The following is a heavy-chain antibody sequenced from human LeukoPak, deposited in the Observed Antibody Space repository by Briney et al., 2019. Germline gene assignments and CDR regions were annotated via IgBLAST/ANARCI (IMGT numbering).Heavy chain of an antibody. Sequence: GGSLGLSCAASTFIFSGYSMNWVRQAPGKGLEWVSYISETSSHTYYVDSVKGRFTISRDNAKNSLYLQMNYLRAEDTAIYYCARDRAPKARIGGMDVWGQGTTVIVSS. V-gene: IGHV3-21*06. J-gene: IGHJ6*02. CDR2: ISETSSHT. D-gene: IGHD5-12*01. CDR3: ARDRAPKARIGGMDV. CDR1: TFIFSGYS.